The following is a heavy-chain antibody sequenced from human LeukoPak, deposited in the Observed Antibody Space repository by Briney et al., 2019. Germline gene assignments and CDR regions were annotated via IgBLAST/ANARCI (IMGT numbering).Heavy chain of an antibody. Sequence: GASVKVSCKASGYTFTNYAMNWVRQAPGQGLEWMGGIIPIFGTANYAQKFQGRVTITADESTSTAYMELSSLRSEDTAVYYCARDPVHRLRYFDWLFPYDDAFDIWGQGTMVTVSS. J-gene: IGHJ3*02. D-gene: IGHD3-9*01. CDR2: IIPIFGTA. CDR1: GYTFTNYA. CDR3: ARDPVHRLRYFDWLFPYDDAFDI. V-gene: IGHV1-69*13.